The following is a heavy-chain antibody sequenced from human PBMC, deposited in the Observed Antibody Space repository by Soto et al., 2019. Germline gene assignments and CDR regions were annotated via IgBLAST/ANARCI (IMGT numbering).Heavy chain of an antibody. J-gene: IGHJ6*02. V-gene: IGHV3-48*03. CDR1: GFTFGNYA. Sequence: GGSLRLSCAASGFTFGNYAMTWVRQAPGKGLEWVSYISSSGSTIYYADSVKGRFTISRDNAKNSLYLQMNSLRAEDTAVYYCARDSGVDTAMVYYGMDVWGQGTTVTVSS. CDR2: ISSSGSTI. D-gene: IGHD5-18*01. CDR3: ARDSGVDTAMVYYGMDV.